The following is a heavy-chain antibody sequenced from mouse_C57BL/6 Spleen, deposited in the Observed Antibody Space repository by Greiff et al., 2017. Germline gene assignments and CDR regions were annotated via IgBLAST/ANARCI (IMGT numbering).Heavy chain of an antibody. CDR2: ISYDGSN. CDR1: GYSITSGYY. J-gene: IGHJ3*01. V-gene: IGHV3-6*01. D-gene: IGHD2-1*01. CDR3: ARDRGYGNYGFAY. Sequence: EVKLQESGPGLVKPSQSLSLTCSVTGYSITSGYYWNWIRQFPGNKLEWMGYISYDGSNNYNPSLKNRISITRDTSKNQFFLKLNSVTTEDTATYYCARDRGYGNYGFAYRGQGTLVTVSA.